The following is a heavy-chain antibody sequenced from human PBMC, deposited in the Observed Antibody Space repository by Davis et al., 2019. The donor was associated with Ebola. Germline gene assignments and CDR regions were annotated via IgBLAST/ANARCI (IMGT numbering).Heavy chain of an antibody. CDR1: GYTFTSYY. CDR3: ARDLGYCSGGDCYRTEYFHH. J-gene: IGHJ1*01. V-gene: IGHV7-4-1*02. Sequence: ASVKVSCKASGYTFTSYYMHWVRQAPGQGLEWMGWINTNTGNPTYAQAFTGRFVFSLDTSVSTAYLQISSLKAEDTAVYYCARDLGYCSGGDCYRTEYFHHWGQGTLVTVSS. CDR2: INTNTGNP. D-gene: IGHD2-15*01.